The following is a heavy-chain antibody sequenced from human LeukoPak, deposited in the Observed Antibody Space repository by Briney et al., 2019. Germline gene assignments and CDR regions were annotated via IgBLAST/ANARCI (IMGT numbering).Heavy chain of an antibody. CDR1: GGSLSSSSYY. D-gene: IGHD6-6*01. Sequence: SETLSPTCSVSGGSLSSSSYYWGWIRQPPGKGLEWIGSINYSGNTYYNASLKSPVTISVDTSKNQFSLKLSSVTAADTAVYYCASPSSSSSTYDYWGQGTLVTVSS. CDR3: ASPSSSSSTYDY. CDR2: INYSGNT. V-gene: IGHV4-39*01. J-gene: IGHJ4*02.